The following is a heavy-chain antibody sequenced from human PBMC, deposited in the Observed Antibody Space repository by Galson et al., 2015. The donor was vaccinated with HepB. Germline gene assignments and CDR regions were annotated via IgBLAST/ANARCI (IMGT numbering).Heavy chain of an antibody. CDR3: AKDMGAGGSWRLHDAFDI. CDR2: TTSSGLTT. V-gene: IGHV3-23*01. D-gene: IGHD2-15*01. J-gene: IGHJ3*02. CDR1: GFTFSTYA. Sequence: SLRLSCAASGFTFSTYAMSWVRQAPGKGPQWVSFTTSSGLTTLYADSVKGRFTISRDNSKNTLYLQMDSLRAEDTAVYYCAKDMGAGGSWRLHDAFDIWGPGTRVTVSS.